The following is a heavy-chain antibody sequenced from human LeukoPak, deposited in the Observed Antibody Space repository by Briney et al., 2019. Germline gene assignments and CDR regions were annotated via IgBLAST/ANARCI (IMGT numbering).Heavy chain of an antibody. CDR2: INHSGST. CDR1: GGSLSGCY. J-gene: IGHJ5*02. V-gene: IGHV4-34*01. CDR3: AKVDRNNWFDP. Sequence: SETLSLTCVVNGGSLSGCYWSWIRQPPGQGLEWIGEINHSGSTNYNPSLKSRVTISVDTSKNQFSLKLRSVTAADTAVYYCAKVDRNNWFDPWGQGTLVTVSS.